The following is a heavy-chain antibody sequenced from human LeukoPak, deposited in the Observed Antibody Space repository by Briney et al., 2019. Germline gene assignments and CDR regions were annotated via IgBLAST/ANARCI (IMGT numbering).Heavy chain of an antibody. CDR2: ISSSSSTI. D-gene: IGHD3-10*01. Sequence: GGSLRLSCAASGFTFSSYSMNWVRQAPGKGLEWVSYISSSSSTIYYADSVKGRFTISRDNAKNSLYLQMNSLRAEDTAVYYCARDPGMVRGVPDIDYWGQGTLVTVSS. V-gene: IGHV3-48*04. CDR1: GFTFSSYS. CDR3: ARDPGMVRGVPDIDY. J-gene: IGHJ4*02.